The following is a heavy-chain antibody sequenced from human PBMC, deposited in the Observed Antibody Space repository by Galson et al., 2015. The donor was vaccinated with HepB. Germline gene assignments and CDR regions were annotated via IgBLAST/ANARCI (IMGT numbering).Heavy chain of an antibody. D-gene: IGHD3-16*01. V-gene: IGHV3-74*01. CDR3: ARLRGGGAPFDS. J-gene: IGHJ4*02. Sequence: SLRLSCAASGFTFSSYWMHWVRQAPGKGLVWVSRINSDGSMTSYVDPVKDRFTISRDNAKNTLYLQINSLRAEDTAVYYCARLRGGGAPFDSWGQGTLVTVSS. CDR1: GFTFSSYW. CDR2: INSDGSMT.